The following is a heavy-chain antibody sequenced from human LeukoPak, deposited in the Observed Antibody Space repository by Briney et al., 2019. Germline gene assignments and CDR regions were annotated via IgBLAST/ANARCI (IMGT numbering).Heavy chain of an antibody. CDR2: ISGSGGST. V-gene: IGHV3-23*01. CDR1: GFTFSSYA. J-gene: IGHJ3*02. D-gene: IGHD3-3*01. CDR3: ANLAIFGVVILNEPDAFDI. Sequence: HPGGSLRLSCAAAGFTFSSYAMSWVRQAPGKGLEWVSAISGSGGSTYYADSVKGRFTISRDNSKNTLYLQMNSLGAEDTAVYYCANLAIFGVVILNEPDAFDIWGQGTMVTVSS.